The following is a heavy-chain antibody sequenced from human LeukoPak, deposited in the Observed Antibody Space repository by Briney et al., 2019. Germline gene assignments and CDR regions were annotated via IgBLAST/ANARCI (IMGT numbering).Heavy chain of an antibody. J-gene: IGHJ4*02. Sequence: SETLSLTCAVYGGSFSGYYWNWIRQPPGKGLEWIGEINHSGSTHYNPSLKSRVPMSVDTSKNQFSMKLSSVTAADTAVYYCARDETTPLPGAYWGQGTLVTVSS. D-gene: IGHD4-17*01. CDR1: GGSFSGYY. CDR2: INHSGST. V-gene: IGHV4-34*01. CDR3: ARDETTPLPGAY.